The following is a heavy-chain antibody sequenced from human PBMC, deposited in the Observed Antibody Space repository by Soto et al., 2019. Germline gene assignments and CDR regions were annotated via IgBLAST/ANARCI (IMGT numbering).Heavy chain of an antibody. Sequence: EVQLLESGGGLVQPGGSLRLSCAASGFTFSSHAMSWVRQAPGKGLEWVSSTIDSGGRSYHADSVRGRFTISRDDSKNTLYLQMNSLRADDAAIFYCAKDTTEQWLVGGYFDYWGQGALVTVSS. CDR3: AKDTTEQWLVGGYFDY. D-gene: IGHD6-19*01. J-gene: IGHJ4*02. CDR2: TIDSGGRS. CDR1: GFTFSSHA. V-gene: IGHV3-23*01.